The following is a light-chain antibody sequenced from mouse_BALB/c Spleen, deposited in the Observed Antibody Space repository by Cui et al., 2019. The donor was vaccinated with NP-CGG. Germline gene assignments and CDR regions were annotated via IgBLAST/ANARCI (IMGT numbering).Light chain of an antibody. CDR3: TLWDRTNWV. V-gene: IGLV1*01. J-gene: IGLJ1*01. Sequence: QAVVTQESALTTSPGETVTLTCRSSTGAVTTNNYANWVQEKPDHLFTGLIGGTNNRAPRVSARFSGSPIGDKTALSITGAQTEDEGIYFCTLWDRTNWVFGGGTKLTVL. CDR2: GTN. CDR1: TGAVTTNNY.